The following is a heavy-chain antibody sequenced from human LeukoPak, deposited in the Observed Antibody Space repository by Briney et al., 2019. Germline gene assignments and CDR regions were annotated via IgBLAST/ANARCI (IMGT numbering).Heavy chain of an antibody. CDR2: IKQDGSEK. CDR3: ARDGDYTGNYYYYGMDV. D-gene: IGHD1-26*01. Sequence: GGSLRLSCAASGFTFSRYWMSWVRQAPGKGLEWVANIKQDGSEKYYVDSVKGRFTISRDNAKNSLYLQMNSLRAEDTAVYYCARDGDYTGNYYYYGMDVWGQGTTVTVSS. CDR1: GFTFSRYW. J-gene: IGHJ6*02. V-gene: IGHV3-7*01.